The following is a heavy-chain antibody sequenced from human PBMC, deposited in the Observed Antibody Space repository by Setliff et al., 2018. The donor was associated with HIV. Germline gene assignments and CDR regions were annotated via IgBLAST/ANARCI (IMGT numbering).Heavy chain of an antibody. Sequence: HPGGSLRLSCTASGFTFSSYAMTWVRQAPGKGLDWVSSIITNGGTTFYADSVKGRFIISRDNSNNMLYLQMNSLRAEDTARYYCTRDLTLYKLWGQGTLVTVSS. D-gene: IGHD1-1*01. J-gene: IGHJ1*01. CDR3: TRDLTLYKL. CDR2: IITNGGTT. CDR1: GFTFSSYA. V-gene: IGHV3-23*01.